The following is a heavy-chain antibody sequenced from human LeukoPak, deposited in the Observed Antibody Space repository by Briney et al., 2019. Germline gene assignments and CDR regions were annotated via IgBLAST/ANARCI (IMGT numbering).Heavy chain of an antibody. D-gene: IGHD6-19*01. V-gene: IGHV3-20*04. CDR3: ARGLCPRLAVAAYRHDLGTAEFDY. CDR1: GFTFDDYG. J-gene: IGHJ4*02. Sequence: GGSLRLSCAASGFTFDDYGMSWVRQAPGKGLEWVSGINWNGGSTGYADSVKGRFTISRDNAKNSLYLQMNSLRAEDTALYYCARGLCPRLAVAAYRHDLGTAEFDYWGQGTLVTVSS. CDR2: INWNGGST.